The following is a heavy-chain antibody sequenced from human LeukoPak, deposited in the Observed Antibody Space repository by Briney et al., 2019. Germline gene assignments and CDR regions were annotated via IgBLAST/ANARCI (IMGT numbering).Heavy chain of an antibody. Sequence: ASVKVSCKASGYTFTGYYMHWVRQAPGQGLEWMGWINPNSGGTNYAQKFQGRVTMTRDTSISTAYMELSRLRSDDTAVYYCARALDWGSAFDYWGQGTLVIVSS. CDR3: ARALDWGSAFDY. V-gene: IGHV1-2*02. D-gene: IGHD7-27*01. CDR2: INPNSGGT. CDR1: GYTFTGYY. J-gene: IGHJ4*02.